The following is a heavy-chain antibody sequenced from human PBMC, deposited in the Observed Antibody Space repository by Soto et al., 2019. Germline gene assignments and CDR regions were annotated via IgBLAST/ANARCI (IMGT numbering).Heavy chain of an antibody. V-gene: IGHV1-69*12. CDR1: GGTFSSHG. D-gene: IGHD5-12*01. J-gene: IGHJ6*02. Sequence: QVQLVQSGAEVKKPGSSVKVSCKASGGTFSSHGISWVRQAPGQGLEWMGGLVPICGTADDAQRFRGRVTITADESTSTAYMELSSLRSEDTAVYYCARGRYSGYDMPDTYYYYNYGMDVWGQGTTVTVSS. CDR2: LVPICGTA. CDR3: ARGRYSGYDMPDTYYYYNYGMDV.